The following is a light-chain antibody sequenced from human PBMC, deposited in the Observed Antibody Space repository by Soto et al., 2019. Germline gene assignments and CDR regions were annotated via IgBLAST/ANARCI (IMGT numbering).Light chain of an antibody. Sequence: QSALTQPPSASGSPGQSVTISCTGTSSDVGGYNYVSWYQQHPGKAPKLMIYEVSKRPSGVPDRFSGSKSGNTASLTVSGLQVEDEADYNCSSYAGSNNFGVFGTGTKLTVL. CDR3: SSYAGSNNFGV. CDR1: SSDVGGYNY. J-gene: IGLJ1*01. CDR2: EVS. V-gene: IGLV2-8*01.